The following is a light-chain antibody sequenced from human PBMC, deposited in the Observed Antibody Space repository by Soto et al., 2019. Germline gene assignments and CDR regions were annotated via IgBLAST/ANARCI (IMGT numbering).Light chain of an antibody. Sequence: EIVMTQSPATLSVSPGERATLSCRASQSVSSNLAWYQQKPGQATSLLIYGASTRPTGIPARFSGSGSGTEFTLTISSLQSADFAVYYCQQYNNWPPGTFGQGTKVEIK. CDR2: GAS. V-gene: IGKV3-15*01. CDR1: QSVSSN. CDR3: QQYNNWPPGT. J-gene: IGKJ1*01.